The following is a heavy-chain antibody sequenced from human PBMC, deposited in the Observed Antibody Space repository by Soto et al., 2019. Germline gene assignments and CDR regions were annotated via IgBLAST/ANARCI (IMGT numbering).Heavy chain of an antibody. J-gene: IGHJ4*02. V-gene: IGHV1-69*01. Sequence: QVQLVQSGAEVKKPGSSVKVSCKASGGTFSSYAFSWVRQAPGQGLEWMGGIIPVFGATNYAQTFQGRVTITADASTSTAYMELSSLRSEDTAVDYCAWSPEWSYALSQLVITTFAFYWGQGTLVTVSP. CDR2: IIPVFGAT. CDR3: AWSPEWSYALSQLVITTFAFY. D-gene: IGHD3-22*01. CDR1: GGTFSSYA.